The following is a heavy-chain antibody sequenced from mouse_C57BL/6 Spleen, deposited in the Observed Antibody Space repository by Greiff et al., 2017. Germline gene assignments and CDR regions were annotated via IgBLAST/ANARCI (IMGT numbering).Heavy chain of an antibody. Sequence: EVKLVESGGGLVQPKGSLKLSCAASGFTFNTYAMHWVRQAPGKGLEWVARIRSKSSNYATYYADSVKDRFTISRDDSQSMLYLQMNNLKTEDTAMYYCVRERGGTGTYYFDYWGQGTTLTVSS. J-gene: IGHJ2*01. CDR1: GFTFNTYA. CDR2: IRSKSSNYAT. V-gene: IGHV10-3*01. CDR3: VRERGGTGTYYFDY. D-gene: IGHD4-1*01.